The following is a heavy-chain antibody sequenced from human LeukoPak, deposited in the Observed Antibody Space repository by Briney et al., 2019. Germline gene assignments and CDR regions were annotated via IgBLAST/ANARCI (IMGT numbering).Heavy chain of an antibody. CDR3: AKPVIPSAYQGTYYMDV. CDR1: GLIFSSYG. J-gene: IGHJ6*03. D-gene: IGHD3-16*01. V-gene: IGHV3-30*02. CDR2: IRHDESKT. Sequence: GGSLRLSCAASGLIFSSYGMHWVRQAPGEGLEWVAYIRHDESKTFYADSVKGRFTISRDNSKNNLYLQMHSLRAEDTALYYCAKPVIPSAYQGTYYMDVWGKGTTVTVSS.